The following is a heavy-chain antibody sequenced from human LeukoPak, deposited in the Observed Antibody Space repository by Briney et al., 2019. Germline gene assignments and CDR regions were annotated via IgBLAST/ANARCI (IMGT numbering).Heavy chain of an antibody. V-gene: IGHV4-4*07. J-gene: IGHJ5*02. Sequence: SETLSLTCTVSGGSITSYYWSWIRQPAGKGLEWIGRIHTSGSTNHNPSLKSRVTISVGTSKNQFSLKLSSVTAADTAVYYCARKGGGQLVNTRRWFDPWGQGTLVTVSS. CDR3: ARKGGGQLVNTRRWFDP. CDR2: IHTSGST. D-gene: IGHD6-13*01. CDR1: GGSITSYY.